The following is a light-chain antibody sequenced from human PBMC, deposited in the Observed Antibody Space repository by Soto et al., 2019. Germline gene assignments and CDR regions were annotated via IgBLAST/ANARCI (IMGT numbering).Light chain of an antibody. CDR2: DTS. V-gene: IGKV3-15*01. CDR3: QQCRSWRLS. J-gene: IGKJ4*01. Sequence: EIVITQSPATLSVSPWDRATLSCKPSQNVNNNLAWYQQRPGQPPTLLIYDTSTRATGISARLSDSRHGTEFSITIRSLQSEDFAVYFCQQCRSWRLSLGGGTKVDI. CDR1: QNVNNN.